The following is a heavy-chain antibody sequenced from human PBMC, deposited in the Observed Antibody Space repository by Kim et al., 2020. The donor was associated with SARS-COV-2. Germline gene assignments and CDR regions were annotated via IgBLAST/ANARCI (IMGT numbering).Heavy chain of an antibody. D-gene: IGHD3-10*01. CDR2: INHSGST. CDR3: ARGWWISGMGY. J-gene: IGHJ4*02. Sequence: SETLSLTCAVYGGSFSGYYWSWIRQPPGKGLEWIGEINHSGSTNYNPSLKSRVTISVDTSKNQFSLKLSSVTAADTAVYYCARGWWISGMGYWGQGTLVTVSS. CDR1: GGSFSGYY. V-gene: IGHV4-34*01.